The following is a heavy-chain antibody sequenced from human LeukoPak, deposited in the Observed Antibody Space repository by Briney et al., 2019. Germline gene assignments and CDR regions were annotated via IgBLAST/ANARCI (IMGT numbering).Heavy chain of an antibody. CDR3: ARDQRYSYATDY. CDR2: IYTSGST. J-gene: IGHJ4*01. V-gene: IGHV4-61*02. D-gene: IGHD5-18*01. CDR1: GGSISSGSYY. Sequence: SQTLSLTCTVSGGSISSGSYYWSWIRQPAGKGLEWIGRIYTSGSTNYNPSLKSRVTISVDTSKNQFSLKLSSVTAADTAVYYCARDQRYSYATDYWGQEPWSPSPQ.